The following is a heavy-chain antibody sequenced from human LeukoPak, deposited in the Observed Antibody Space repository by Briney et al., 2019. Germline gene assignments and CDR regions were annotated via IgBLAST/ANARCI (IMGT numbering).Heavy chain of an antibody. D-gene: IGHD1-7*01. CDR1: GFTFSSYA. CDR2: ISGSGGST. CDR3: AKDLRLTWNYGHGYYFDY. J-gene: IGHJ4*02. V-gene: IGHV3-23*01. Sequence: GGSLRLSCAASGFTFSSYAMSWVRQAPGKGLEWVSAISGSGGSTYYAGSVKGRFTISRDNSKNTLYLQMNSLRAEDTAVYYCAKDLRLTWNYGHGYYFDYWGQGTLVTVSS.